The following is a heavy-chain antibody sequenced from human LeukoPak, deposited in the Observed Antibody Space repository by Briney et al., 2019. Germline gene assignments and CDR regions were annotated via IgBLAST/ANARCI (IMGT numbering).Heavy chain of an antibody. CDR3: ARGGRGYSYGFDEY. CDR1: GFTFSSYW. V-gene: IGHV3-7*01. J-gene: IGHJ4*02. Sequence: GGSLRLSCAASGFTFSSYWMSWVRQAPGKGLEWVANIKQDGSEKYYVDSVKGRFTISRDNAKNSLYLQMNSLRAEDTAVYYCARGGRGYSYGFDEYWGQGTLVTVSS. CDR2: IKQDGSEK. D-gene: IGHD5-18*01.